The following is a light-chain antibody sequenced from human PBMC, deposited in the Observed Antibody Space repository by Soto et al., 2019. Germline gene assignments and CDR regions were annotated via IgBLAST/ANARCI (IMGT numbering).Light chain of an antibody. V-gene: IGLV2-14*01. CDR1: SSDVGGYDY. CDR3: SSYTSSITVDVV. J-gene: IGLJ2*01. Sequence: QSALTQPASVSGSPGQSITISCTGTSSDVGGYDYVSWYQHFPGKAPKLIIYEVSNRPSGVSNRFSGSKSGNTASLTISGLQAEDDADYYCSSYTSSITVDVVFGGGTKVTVL. CDR2: EVS.